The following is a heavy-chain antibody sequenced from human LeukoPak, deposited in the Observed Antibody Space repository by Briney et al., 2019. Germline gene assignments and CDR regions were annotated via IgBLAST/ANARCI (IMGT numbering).Heavy chain of an antibody. J-gene: IGHJ4*02. CDR2: INHSGST. D-gene: IGHD3-9*01. V-gene: IGHV4-34*01. Sequence: PSETLSLTCAVYGGSFSGYYWSWIRQPPGKGLEWIGEINHSGSTNYNPSLKSRVTISVDTSKNQFSLKLSSVTAADTAVYYCATHFEYYDILTGYPYFDYWGQGTLVTVSS. CDR1: GGSFSGYY. CDR3: ATHFEYYDILTGYPYFDY.